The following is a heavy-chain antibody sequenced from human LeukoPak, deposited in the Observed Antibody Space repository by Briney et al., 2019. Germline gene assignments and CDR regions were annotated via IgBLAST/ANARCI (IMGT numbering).Heavy chain of an antibody. V-gene: IGHV3-64*01. CDR2: ISSNGGST. J-gene: IGHJ4*02. Sequence: QPGGSLRLSCAASGFTFSSYAMHWVRQAPGKGLEYVSAISSNGGSTYYANSVKGRFTISRDNSKNTLYLQMGSLRAEDMAVYYCAREKIGGSYYSGNIDYWGQGTLVTVSS. CDR3: AREKIGGSYYSGNIDY. CDR1: GFTFSSYA. D-gene: IGHD1-26*01.